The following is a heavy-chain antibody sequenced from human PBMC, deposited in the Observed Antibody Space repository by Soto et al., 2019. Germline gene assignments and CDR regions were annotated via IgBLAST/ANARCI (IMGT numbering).Heavy chain of an antibody. CDR2: ISGSGGST. CDR3: AKVLSTISGY. J-gene: IGHJ4*02. Sequence: GGSLRLSCAASGFTFSSYAMSWVRQAPGKGLEWVSAISGSGGSTYYADSVKGRFTISIDNSMNTRYVQMRRLRAEDSAVYDCAKVLSTISGYWGQGTLVTV. D-gene: IGHD1-26*01. CDR1: GFTFSSYA. V-gene: IGHV3-23*01.